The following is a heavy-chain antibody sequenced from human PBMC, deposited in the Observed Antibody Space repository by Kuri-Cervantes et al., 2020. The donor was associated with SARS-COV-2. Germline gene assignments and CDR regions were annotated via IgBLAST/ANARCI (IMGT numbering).Heavy chain of an antibody. CDR3: AKDPGFRELLYYFDY. CDR1: GFTFSSYE. V-gene: IGHV3-23*01. J-gene: IGHJ4*02. Sequence: GESLKISCAASGFTFSSYEMSWVRQAPGKGLEWASAISGSGGSTYYADSVKGRFTISRDNSKNTLYLQMNSLRAEDTAVYYCAKDPGFRELLYYFDYWGQGTLVTVSS. CDR2: ISGSGGST. D-gene: IGHD3-10*01.